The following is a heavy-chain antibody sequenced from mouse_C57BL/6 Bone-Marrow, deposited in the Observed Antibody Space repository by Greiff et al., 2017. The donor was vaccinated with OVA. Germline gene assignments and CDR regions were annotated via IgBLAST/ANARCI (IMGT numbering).Heavy chain of an antibody. CDR3: ARKGFLRDWYFDV. V-gene: IGHV1-20*01. CDR2: INPYNGDT. Sequence: VQLQQSGPELVKPGASVKISCKASGYSFTGYFMNWVMQSHGKSLEWIGRINPYNGDTFYNQKFKGKATLTVDKSSSTAHMELRSLTSEDSAVYDCARKGFLRDWYFDVWGTGTTVTVSS. CDR1: GYSFTGYF. D-gene: IGHD1-1*01. J-gene: IGHJ1*03.